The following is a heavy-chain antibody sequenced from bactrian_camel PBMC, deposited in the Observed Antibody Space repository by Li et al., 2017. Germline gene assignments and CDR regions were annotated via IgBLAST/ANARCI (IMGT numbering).Heavy chain of an antibody. V-gene: IGHV3S9*01. CDR3: AAAYTCTFKEGHVQY. Sequence: LVESGGSLRLSCAAAGYTYSRYCMAWFRQVPGKEREGVAMIDNNGQTTYADTVKGRFTISQDRANNTINLQMNNLDPEDAGTYYCAAAYTCTFKEGHVQYWGQGTQVTVS. CDR1: GYTYSRYC. CDR2: IDNNGQT. J-gene: IGHJ4*01.